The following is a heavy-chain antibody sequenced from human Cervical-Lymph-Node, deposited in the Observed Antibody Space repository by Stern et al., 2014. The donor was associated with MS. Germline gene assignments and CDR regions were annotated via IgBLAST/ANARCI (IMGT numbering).Heavy chain of an antibody. D-gene: IGHD6-6*01. CDR3: ARGHRARPGY. Sequence: VQLVESGPGLLKPSETLSLTCTISNGSISTYYWSWLRQPPGKGLEWIGYLHFSGSSNYNPSLKSRVTISVDTSKNQLSLRLRSVTAADTAVYYCARGHRARPGYWGQGTLVTVSS. V-gene: IGHV4-59*08. J-gene: IGHJ4*02. CDR1: NGSISTYY. CDR2: LHFSGSS.